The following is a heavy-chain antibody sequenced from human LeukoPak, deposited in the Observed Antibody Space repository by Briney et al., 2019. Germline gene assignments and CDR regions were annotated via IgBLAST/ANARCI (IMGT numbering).Heavy chain of an antibody. CDR2: ISYDGSNK. Sequence: LSGGSLRLSCAASGFTFSSYGMHWVRQAPGKGLEWVAVISYDGSNKYYADSVKGRFTISRDNSKNTLYLQMNSLRAEDTAVYYCAKDLLRGYSYGWSPLRDWGQGTLVTVSS. CDR3: AKDLLRGYSYGWSPLRD. D-gene: IGHD5-18*01. J-gene: IGHJ4*02. CDR1: GFTFSSYG. V-gene: IGHV3-30*18.